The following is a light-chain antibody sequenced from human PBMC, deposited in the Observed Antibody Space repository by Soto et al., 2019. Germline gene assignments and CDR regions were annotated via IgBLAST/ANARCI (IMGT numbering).Light chain of an antibody. CDR1: QSVRSW. CDR2: DAS. V-gene: IGKV1-5*01. Sequence: DIQMTQSPSTLSASVGDRVTITCRASQSVRSWLAWYQQKPGRAPKFLIYDASSLESGVPSRFSGSGSGTEFTLTISNLQPDDFATYYCQQYDNWLRTFGQGTKVDIK. J-gene: IGKJ1*01. CDR3: QQYDNWLRT.